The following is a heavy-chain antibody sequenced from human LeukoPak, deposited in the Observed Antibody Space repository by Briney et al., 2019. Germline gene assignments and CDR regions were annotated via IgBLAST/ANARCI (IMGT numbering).Heavy chain of an antibody. CDR2: INPRRDST. D-gene: IGHD2-21*02. J-gene: IGHJ5*02. Sequence: ASVKVSCKASGYTFTGYYMHWVRQAPGQGLEWTGIINPRRDSTGYAQKFQGRITMTTDMSTRTVYMELSSLESEDTAVYYCARRDCVGDCYSNWFDPWGQGTLVTASS. V-gene: IGHV1-46*01. CDR1: GYTFTGYY. CDR3: ARRDCVGDCYSNWFDP.